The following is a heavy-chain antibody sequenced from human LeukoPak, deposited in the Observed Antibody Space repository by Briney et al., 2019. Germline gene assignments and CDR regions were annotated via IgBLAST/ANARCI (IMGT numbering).Heavy chain of an antibody. CDR2: IWYDGSDK. V-gene: IGHV3-33*06. CDR1: GLTLISYG. J-gene: IGHJ6*03. D-gene: IGHD3-16*01. CDR3: AKDKDYGYYMDV. Sequence: PGGSRKFSFAAPGLTLISYGMHWVGKVPGKGLEWVAVIWYDGSDKYYADSVKGRFTISRDNSKNTLYLQMNSLRAEDTAVYYCAKDKDYGYYMDVWGKGTTVTVSS.